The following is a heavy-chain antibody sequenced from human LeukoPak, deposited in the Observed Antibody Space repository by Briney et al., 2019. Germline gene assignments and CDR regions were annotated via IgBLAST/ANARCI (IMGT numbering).Heavy chain of an antibody. CDR3: TRWIWFGELSVGFDP. Sequence: PGGSLRLSCAASGFTFSGSAMHWVRQASGKGLEWVSRIRSKANSYATAYAASVKGRFTISRDDSKNTAYLQMNSLKTEDTAVYYCTRWIWFGELSVGFDPWGQGTLVTVSS. J-gene: IGHJ5*02. V-gene: IGHV3-73*01. CDR1: GFTFSGSA. CDR2: IRSKANSYAT. D-gene: IGHD3-10*01.